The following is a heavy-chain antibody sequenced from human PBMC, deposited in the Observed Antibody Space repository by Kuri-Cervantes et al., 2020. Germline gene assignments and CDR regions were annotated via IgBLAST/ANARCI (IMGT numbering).Heavy chain of an antibody. CDR2: ISWNSGSI. V-gene: IGHV3-9*01. Sequence: GGSLRLSCAASGFTFDDYAMHWVRQAPGKGLEWVSGISWNSGSIGYADSVKGRFTISRDNAKNSLYLQTNSLRAEDTALYHCARTVAVAGVFLGGWFDPWGQGTLVTV. J-gene: IGHJ5*02. CDR3: ARTVAVAGVFLGGWFDP. D-gene: IGHD6-19*01. CDR1: GFTFDDYA.